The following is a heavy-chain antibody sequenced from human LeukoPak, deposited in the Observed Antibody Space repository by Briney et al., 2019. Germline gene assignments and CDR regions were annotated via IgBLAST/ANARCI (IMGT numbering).Heavy chain of an antibody. J-gene: IGHJ4*02. CDR3: AKDLSRRVTVTRAFDY. CDR1: GFTFNDYA. Sequence: GRSLRLSSAASGFTFNDYAMHWVRQAPGKGLEWVSGISWNSGSIGYADSVKGRFTISRDNAKNSLYLQMNSLRAEDMALYYCAKDLSRRVTVTRAFDYWGQGTLVTVSS. D-gene: IGHD4-17*01. CDR2: ISWNSGSI. V-gene: IGHV3-9*03.